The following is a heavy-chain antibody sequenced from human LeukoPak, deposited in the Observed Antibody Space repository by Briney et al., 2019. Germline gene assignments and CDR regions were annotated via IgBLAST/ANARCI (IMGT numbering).Heavy chain of an antibody. CDR3: ARDGLIAMSWFDP. D-gene: IGHD3-22*01. V-gene: IGHV3-7*01. Sequence: GGSLRLSCAASGFTFRNYWMGWVRQAPGKGLEWVANTKPDGSAEYYADSVRGRFTTSRDNANNFLYLQMNSLRAEDTAVYYCARDGLIAMSWFDPWGQGTLVTVSS. CDR2: TKPDGSAE. J-gene: IGHJ5*02. CDR1: GFTFRNYW.